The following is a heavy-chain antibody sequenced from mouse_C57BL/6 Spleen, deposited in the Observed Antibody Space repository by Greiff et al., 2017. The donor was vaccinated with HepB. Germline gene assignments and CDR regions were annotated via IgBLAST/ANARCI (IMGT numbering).Heavy chain of an antibody. J-gene: IGHJ3*01. CDR3: ARIYSNQLGKSAWFAY. CDR2: IHPNSGST. D-gene: IGHD2-5*01. CDR1: GYTFTSYW. Sequence: VQLQQSGAELVKPGASVKLSCKASGYTFTSYWMHWVKQRPGQGLEWIGMIHPNSGSTNYNEKFKSKATLTVDKSSSTAYMQLSSLTSEDSAVYYCARIYSNQLGKSAWFAYWGQGTLVTVSA. V-gene: IGHV1-64*01.